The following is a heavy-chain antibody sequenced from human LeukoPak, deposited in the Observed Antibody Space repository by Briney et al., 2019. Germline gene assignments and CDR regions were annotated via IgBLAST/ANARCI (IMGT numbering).Heavy chain of an antibody. CDR2: IVYSGST. J-gene: IGHJ4*02. CDR3: ARERLAGYSYGPLYYFDY. V-gene: IGHV4-34*12. Sequence: SETLSLTCAVFGGSFDGYYWTWIRQSPEKGLEWIGEIVYSGSTNYNPSLKSRVTISVDTSKNQFSLKLSSVTAADTAVYYCARERLAGYSYGPLYYFDYWGQGTLVTVSS. CDR1: GGSFDGYY. D-gene: IGHD5-18*01.